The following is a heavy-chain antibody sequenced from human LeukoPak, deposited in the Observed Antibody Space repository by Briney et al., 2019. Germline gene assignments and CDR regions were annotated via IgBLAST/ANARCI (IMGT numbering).Heavy chain of an antibody. CDR2: FDPEDGET. J-gene: IGHJ5*02. CDR1: GYTLTELS. CDR3: ARDQREQWLVNWFDP. Sequence: ASVKVSCKVSGYTLTELSMYWVRQAPGKGLEWMGGFDPEDGETIYAQKFQGRVTMTEDTSTDTAHMELSSLRSEDTAVYYCARDQREQWLVNWFDPWGQGTLVTVSS. V-gene: IGHV1-24*01. D-gene: IGHD6-19*01.